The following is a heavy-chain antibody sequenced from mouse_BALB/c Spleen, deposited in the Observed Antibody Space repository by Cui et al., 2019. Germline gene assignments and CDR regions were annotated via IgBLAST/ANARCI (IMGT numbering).Heavy chain of an antibody. CDR1: GYTFTSYL. CDR3: ARYDYYGSSYFDY. J-gene: IGHJ2*01. Sequence: QLHLRQPPAGPVTPASSLKLSCKASGYTFTSYLMHWVKQRPGRGLEWIGRIDPNSGGTKYNEKFKSKATLTVDKPSSTAYMQLSSLTSEDSAVYYCARYDYYGSSYFDYWGQGTTLTVSS. V-gene: IGHV1-72*01. D-gene: IGHD1-1*01. CDR2: IDPNSGGT.